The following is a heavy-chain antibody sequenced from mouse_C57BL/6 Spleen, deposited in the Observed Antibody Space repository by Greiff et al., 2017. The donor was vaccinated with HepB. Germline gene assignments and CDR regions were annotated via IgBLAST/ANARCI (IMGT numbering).Heavy chain of an antibody. CDR2: IDPSDSYT. CDR1: GYTFTSYW. D-gene: IGHD2-5*01. V-gene: IGHV1-50*01. J-gene: IGHJ3*01. CDR3: ARRASYYSNTWFAY. Sequence: QVQLQQPGAELVKPGASVKLSCKASGYTFTSYWMQWVKQRPGQGLEWIGEIDPSDSYTNYNQKFKGKATLTVDTSSSTAYMQLSSLTSEDSAVYYCARRASYYSNTWFAYWGQGTLVTVSA.